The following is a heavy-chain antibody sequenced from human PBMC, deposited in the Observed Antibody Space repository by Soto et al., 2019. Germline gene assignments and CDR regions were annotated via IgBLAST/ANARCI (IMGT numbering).Heavy chain of an antibody. D-gene: IGHD3-10*01. CDR3: ARQLYDSVTGHNFQYHFDS. J-gene: IGHJ4*02. Sequence: GESLKLSCKGSGDSFAGYWITWVRQKPGKGIEWMGRIDPSDSQTYYSPSFRGHVTISATKSITTVFLQWSSLRASDTAMYYCARQLYDSVTGHNFQYHFDSWCQGSPVTVAS. V-gene: IGHV5-10-1*01. CDR1: GDSFAGYW. CDR2: IDPSDSQT.